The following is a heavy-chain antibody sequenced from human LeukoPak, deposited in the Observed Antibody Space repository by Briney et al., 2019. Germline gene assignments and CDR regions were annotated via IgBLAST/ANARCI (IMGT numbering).Heavy chain of an antibody. CDR1: GGSIRSGSYY. CDR2: IYTRGTT. CDR3: ARVYTVMGATTVDHYHYYMDV. J-gene: IGHJ6*03. V-gene: IGHV4-61*09. Sequence: SETLSLTCTVSGGSIRSGSYYWSWIRQPAGKGLEWIGHIYTRGTTNYNPTVKSRVTVSLDTSKNQISLKLSSVTAADTAIYYCARVYTVMGATTVDHYHYYMDVWGKGTTVTVSS. D-gene: IGHD5-18*01.